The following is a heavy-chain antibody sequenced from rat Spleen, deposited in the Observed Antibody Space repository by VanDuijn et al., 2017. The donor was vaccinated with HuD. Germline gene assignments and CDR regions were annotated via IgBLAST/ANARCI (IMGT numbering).Heavy chain of an antibody. CDR2: ISNDGSRT. D-gene: IGHD1-1*01. CDR1: GFTFSNYG. J-gene: IGHJ4*01. Sequence: EVQLVESGGGLVQPGRSLKLSCAGSGFTFSNYGMAWVRQAPTKGLEWVATISNDGSRTYYRDSVEGRFTISRDNAKSTLYLQMDSLRSEDTGTYYCGRHAGYYSGDYVMDAWGQGASVTVSS. V-gene: IGHV5-29*01. CDR3: GRHAGYYSGDYVMDA.